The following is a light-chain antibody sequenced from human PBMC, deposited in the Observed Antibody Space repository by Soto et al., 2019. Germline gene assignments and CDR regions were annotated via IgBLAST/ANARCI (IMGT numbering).Light chain of an antibody. J-gene: IGKJ1*01. CDR3: QQYGSSPGT. CDR1: QSVSSSY. CDR2: GAS. Sequence: EIVLTQSPDTLSLSPGERATLSCRASQSVSSSYLAWYQQKPGQAPRLLIYGASSRATGIPDRFRGSGSGTDFTLTISRLEPEDFAVYYCQQYGSSPGTFGQGTKVEIK. V-gene: IGKV3-20*01.